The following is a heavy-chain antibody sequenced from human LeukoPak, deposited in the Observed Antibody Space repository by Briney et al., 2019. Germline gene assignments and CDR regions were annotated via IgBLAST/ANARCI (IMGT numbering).Heavy chain of an antibody. V-gene: IGHV3-21*01. D-gene: IGHD6-6*01. CDR3: ARAFRIIAARGGFDY. Sequence: GGSLRLSCAASGFTFSSYSMNWVRQAPGKGLGWVSSISSSSSYIYYADSVKGRFTISRDNAKNSLYLQMNSLRAEDTAVYYCARAFRIIAARGGFDYWGQGTLVTVSS. CDR1: GFTFSSYS. J-gene: IGHJ4*02. CDR2: ISSSSSYI.